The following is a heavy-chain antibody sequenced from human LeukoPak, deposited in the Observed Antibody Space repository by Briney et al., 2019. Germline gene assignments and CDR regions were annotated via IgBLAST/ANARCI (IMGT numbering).Heavy chain of an antibody. V-gene: IGHV3-23*01. CDR2: ISGSGGST. Sequence: GGSLRLSYAASGFTFSSYAMSWVRQAPGKGLEWVSAISGSGGSTYYADSVKGRFTISRDNSKNTLYLQMNSLRAEDTAVYYCAKDTPRITMIVVVKDAFDIWGQGTMVTVSS. D-gene: IGHD3-22*01. J-gene: IGHJ3*02. CDR1: GFTFSSYA. CDR3: AKDTPRITMIVVVKDAFDI.